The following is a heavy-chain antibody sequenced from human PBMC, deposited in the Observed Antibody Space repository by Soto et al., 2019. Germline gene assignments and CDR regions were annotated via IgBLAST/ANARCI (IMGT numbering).Heavy chain of an antibody. CDR2: IYYTGST. V-gene: IGHV4-59*01. Sequence: QVQLQESGPGLVKPSETLSLTCTVSGGSISSYYWSWIRQPPGKGLEWIGYIYYTGSTTYNPSPKSRVTISVDTTKNQYSLKLSSVTAADTAVYYCAREGYSLSWYAWGEFAIWGQGTMVTVSS. D-gene: IGHD6-13*01. CDR1: GGSISSYY. CDR3: AREGYSLSWYAWGEFAI. J-gene: IGHJ3*02.